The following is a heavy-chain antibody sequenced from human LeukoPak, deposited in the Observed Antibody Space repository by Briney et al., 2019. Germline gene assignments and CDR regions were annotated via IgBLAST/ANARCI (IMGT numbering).Heavy chain of an antibody. J-gene: IGHJ5*02. CDR1: GFTFSSYD. CDR3: ARGGKLEPTAMAS. V-gene: IGHV3-13*01. CDR2: IGTAGDT. Sequence: GGSLRLSCAASGFTFSSYDMHWVRQATGKGLEWVSAIGTAGDTYYPGSVKGRFTISRDNAKNMLYLQINSLRVEDTAIYYCARGGKLEPTAMASWGQGSPVVVAS. D-gene: IGHD5-18*01.